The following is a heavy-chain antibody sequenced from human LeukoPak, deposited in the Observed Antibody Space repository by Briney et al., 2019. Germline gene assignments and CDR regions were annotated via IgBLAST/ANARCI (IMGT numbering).Heavy chain of an antibody. V-gene: IGHV4-34*01. Sequence: SETLSLTCAVYGGSFSGYYWSWIRQPPGKGLEWIGEINHSGSTNYNPSLKSRVTISVDTPKNQFSLKPSSVTAADTAVYYCARARRRVVAAAPGGYMDVGGEGTTFTVSS. CDR3: ARARRRVVAAAPGGYMDV. CDR1: GGSFSGYY. D-gene: IGHD2-15*01. CDR2: INHSGST. J-gene: IGHJ6*03.